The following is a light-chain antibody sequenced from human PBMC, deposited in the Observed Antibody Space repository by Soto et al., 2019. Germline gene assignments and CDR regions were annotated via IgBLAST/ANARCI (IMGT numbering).Light chain of an antibody. V-gene: IGKV1-5*01. CDR3: QKYNSAPRT. CDR1: RGISNW. Sequence: DIQMTQSPSTLSASVGDRVTITCRASRGISNWLAWYQQKPGKAPKLLIYDVSSLQSGVPSRFSGSGSGTEFTLTISSLQPEDVATYYCQKYNSAPRTFGGGTKVDIK. J-gene: IGKJ4*01. CDR2: DVS.